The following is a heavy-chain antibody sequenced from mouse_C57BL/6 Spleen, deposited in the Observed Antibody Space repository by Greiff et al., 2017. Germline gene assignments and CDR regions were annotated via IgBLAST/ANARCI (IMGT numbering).Heavy chain of an antibody. CDR2: IYPGDGDT. Sequence: VMLVESGPELVKPGASVKISCKASGYAFSSSWMNWVKQRPGKGLEWIGRIYPGDGDTNYNGKFKGKATLTADKSSSTAYMQLSSLTSEDSAVYFCARWSPLLGLDYWGQGTTLTVSS. CDR3: ARWSPLLGLDY. V-gene: IGHV1-82*01. D-gene: IGHD4-1*01. CDR1: GYAFSSSW. J-gene: IGHJ2*01.